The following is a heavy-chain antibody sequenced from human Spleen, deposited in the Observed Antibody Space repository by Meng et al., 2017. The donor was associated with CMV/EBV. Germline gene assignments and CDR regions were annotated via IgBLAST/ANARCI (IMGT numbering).Heavy chain of an antibody. D-gene: IGHD3-10*01. CDR2: IIPIFGTA. CDR3: AAGLDYGSGSYYAGYFDY. V-gene: IGHV1-69*01. CDR1: GTTFADYY. J-gene: IGHJ4*02. Sequence: QVQLVPSGAWGKKPGASVKVSCKASGTTFADYYINWVRQAPGQGLEWRGGIIPIFGTANYAQKFQGRVTITADESTSTAYMELSSLRSEDTAVYYCAAGLDYGSGSYYAGYFDYWGQGTLVTVFS.